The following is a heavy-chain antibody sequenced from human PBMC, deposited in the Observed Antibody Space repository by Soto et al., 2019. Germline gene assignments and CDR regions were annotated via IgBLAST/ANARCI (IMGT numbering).Heavy chain of an antibody. CDR2: IDPSDNAT. CDR3: ATNYYDSSGYLY. Sequence: GASVKGSCKASGYTLSSNYMVCVRQAPGQGLEWLGKIDPSDNATSYAQKFQGRVTLTRDPSTNTVYVELSSLRSEDTAIYYCATNYYDSSGYLYWGQGTLVTVSS. D-gene: IGHD3-22*01. J-gene: IGHJ4*02. CDR1: GYTLSSNY. V-gene: IGHV1-46*01.